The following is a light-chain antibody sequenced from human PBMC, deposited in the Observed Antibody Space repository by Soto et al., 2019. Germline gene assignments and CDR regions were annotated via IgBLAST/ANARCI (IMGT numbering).Light chain of an antibody. J-gene: IGLJ1*01. V-gene: IGLV2-14*03. Sequence: QSVLTQPASGSGSPGQSITISCTGTSSDVGGYNYVSWYQHHPGKAPKLMIYDVSNRPSGVSNRFSGSKSGNTASLTISGLQPEDEAVFYGSSYTPRNPRQMFFGTGTRSPP. CDR1: SSDVGGYNY. CDR2: DVS. CDR3: SSYTPRNPRQMF.